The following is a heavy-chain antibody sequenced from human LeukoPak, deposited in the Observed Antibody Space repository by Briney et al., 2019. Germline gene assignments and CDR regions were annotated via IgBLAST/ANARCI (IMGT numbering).Heavy chain of an antibody. V-gene: IGHV4-59*08. CDR3: ARGLDWYDSSGHY. Sequence: SETLSLTCTVSGGSISSYYWSWIRQPPGKGLGWIGYIYYSGSTNYNPSLKSRVTISVDTSKNQFSLKLSSVTAADTAVYYCARGLDWYDSSGHYWGQGTLVTVSS. J-gene: IGHJ4*02. D-gene: IGHD3-22*01. CDR2: IYYSGST. CDR1: GGSISSYY.